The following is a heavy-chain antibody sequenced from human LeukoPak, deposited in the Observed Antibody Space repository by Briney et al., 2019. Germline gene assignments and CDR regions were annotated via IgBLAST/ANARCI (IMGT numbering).Heavy chain of an antibody. CDR3: ASYEFGKDCFYY. CDR2: IYYSGST. CDR1: GGSISSSSYY. Sequence: TPSETLSLTCTVSGGSISSSSYYWGWIRQPPGKGLEWIGSIYYSGSTYYNPSLKSRVTVSVDKSKNQFSLKLSSVTAADTAVYYCASYEFGKDCFYYWGQGTLVTVSS. V-gene: IGHV4-39*07. J-gene: IGHJ4*02. D-gene: IGHD3/OR15-3a*01.